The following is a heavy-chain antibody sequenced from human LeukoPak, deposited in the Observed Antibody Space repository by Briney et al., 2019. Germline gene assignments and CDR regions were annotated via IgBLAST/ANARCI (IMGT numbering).Heavy chain of an antibody. CDR2: IYTSGST. CDR3: ARGLVVRWATADWFDP. CDR1: GGSFSSGSYY. J-gene: IGHJ5*02. V-gene: IGHV4-61*02. Sequence: SQTLSLTCTVSGGSFSSGSYYWSWIRQPAGKGLEWIGRIYTSGSTNYNPSLKSRVTISVDTSNNQFSLKLCSVTAADTAVYYCARGLVVRWATADWFDPWGQGTLVTVSS. D-gene: IGHD3-10*01.